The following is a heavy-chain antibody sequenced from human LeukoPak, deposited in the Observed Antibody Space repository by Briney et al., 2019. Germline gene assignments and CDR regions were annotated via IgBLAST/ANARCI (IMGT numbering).Heavy chain of an antibody. D-gene: IGHD4-4*01. CDR2: IWYDGSNK. Sequence: GRSLRLSCAASGFTFSSYGMHWVRQAPGKGLEWVAVIWYDGSNKYYADSVKGRFTISRDNSKNTLYLQTNSLRAEDTAVYYCARDHSTDYSFDYWGQGTLVTVSS. J-gene: IGHJ4*02. CDR1: GFTFSSYG. V-gene: IGHV3-33*01. CDR3: ARDHSTDYSFDY.